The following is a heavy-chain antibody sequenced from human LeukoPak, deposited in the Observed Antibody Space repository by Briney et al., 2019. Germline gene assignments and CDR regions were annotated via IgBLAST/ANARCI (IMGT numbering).Heavy chain of an antibody. CDR2: IKEDGSEK. V-gene: IGHV3-7*01. J-gene: IGHJ3*02. Sequence: GGSLRLSCAASGFTFSSYWLSWVRQAPGKGLEWLANIKEDGSEKYYVDSVKGRFTISRDNAKNSLYLQMNSLRAEDTAVYYCARGRTAYDRGGWGAFDIWGQGTMVTVSS. CDR1: GFTFSSYW. CDR3: ARGRTAYDRGGWGAFDI. D-gene: IGHD3-22*01.